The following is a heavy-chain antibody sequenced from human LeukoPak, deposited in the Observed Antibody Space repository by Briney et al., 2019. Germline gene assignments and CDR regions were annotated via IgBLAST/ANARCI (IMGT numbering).Heavy chain of an antibody. J-gene: IGHJ3*02. V-gene: IGHV3-48*03. CDR3: ARDPYSGIFGAFDI. Sequence: HPGGSLRLSCTASGFTFSSYEMNWVRQAPGKGLEWVSYISNSGTTIYYADSVKGRFTISRDNARNSLYLQMNSLRAEDTAVYYCARDPYSGIFGAFDIWGQGTMVTVSS. CDR1: GFTFSSYE. CDR2: ISNSGTTI. D-gene: IGHD1-26*01.